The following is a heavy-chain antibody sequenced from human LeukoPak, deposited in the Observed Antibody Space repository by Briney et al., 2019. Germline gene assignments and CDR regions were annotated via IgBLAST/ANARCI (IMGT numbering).Heavy chain of an antibody. CDR2: ISGSGDST. D-gene: IGHD6-13*01. V-gene: IGHV3-23*01. CDR1: RFTFSSYA. J-gene: IGHJ4*02. Sequence: GGSLRLSCAASRFTFSSYAMSWVRQAPGKGLEWVSAISGSGDSTYYADSVKGRFTISRDNSKNTLYLQMDSLRAEDTAVYYCAKDTPGYSRSFDYWGQGTLVTVSS. CDR3: AKDTPGYSRSFDY.